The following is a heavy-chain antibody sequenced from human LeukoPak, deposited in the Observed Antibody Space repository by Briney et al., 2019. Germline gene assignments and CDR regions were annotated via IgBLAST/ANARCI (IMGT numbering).Heavy chain of an antibody. J-gene: IGHJ5*02. CDR2: INPNSGGT. Sequence: ASVKVSCKASGYTFTGYYMHWVRQAPGQGLEWMGWINPNSGGTNYAQKLQGRVTMTRDTSISTAYMELSRLRSDDTAVYYCARRIAAAGSNWFDPWGQGTLVTVSS. V-gene: IGHV1-2*02. D-gene: IGHD6-13*01. CDR1: GYTFTGYY. CDR3: ARRIAAAGSNWFDP.